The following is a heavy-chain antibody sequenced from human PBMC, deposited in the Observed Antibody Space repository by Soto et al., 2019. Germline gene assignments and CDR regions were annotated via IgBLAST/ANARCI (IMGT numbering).Heavy chain of an antibody. CDR3: ARHKGAFDI. V-gene: IGHV5-10-1*01. J-gene: IGHJ3*02. CDR1: WYSLTSYC. CDR2: IDSSDSYT. Sequence: GESLKISFKGSWYSLTSYCISWVRQMPGKGLEWMGRIDSSDSYTIYSPSFKGHVTISADKSISTAYLQWSSLKASDTAMYYCARHKGAFDIWGQGTMVTVSS.